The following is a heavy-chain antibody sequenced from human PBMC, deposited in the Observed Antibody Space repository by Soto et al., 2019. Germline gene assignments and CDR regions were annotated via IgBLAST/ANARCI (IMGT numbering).Heavy chain of an antibody. CDR1: GGSISSGGYS. CDR2: IYHSGST. J-gene: IGHJ5*02. Sequence: QLQLQESGSGLVKPSQTLSLTCAVSGGSISSGGYSWSWIRQPPGKGLEWIGYIYHSGSTYYNPSLKSRVTTSVDRSKNQSSLKLSSVTAADTAVYYCARVLYGDSGRTTEYNWFAPWGQGTLVTVSS. D-gene: IGHD4-17*01. CDR3: ARVLYGDSGRTTEYNWFAP. V-gene: IGHV4-30-2*01.